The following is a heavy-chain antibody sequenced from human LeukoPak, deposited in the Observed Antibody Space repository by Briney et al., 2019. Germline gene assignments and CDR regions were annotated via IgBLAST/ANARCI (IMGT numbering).Heavy chain of an antibody. CDR2: IRYDGSNK. CDR1: GFTFSSYG. Sequence: PGGSLRLSCAASGFTFSSYGMHWVRQAPGKGLEWVASIRYDGSNKYYADSVKGRFTISRDNSKNTLYLQVNSLRAEDTAVYYCAKGALVGYMDVWGKGTTVTISS. D-gene: IGHD6-13*01. CDR3: AKGALVGYMDV. V-gene: IGHV3-30*02. J-gene: IGHJ6*03.